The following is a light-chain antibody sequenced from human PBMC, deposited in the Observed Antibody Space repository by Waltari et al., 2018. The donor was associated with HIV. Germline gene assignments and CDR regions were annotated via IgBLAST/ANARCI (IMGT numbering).Light chain of an antibody. CDR3: QQYAKWPWT. Sequence: IVMTQSPVTLSVSPGERVTLSCRASQSVGTDLAWYRREPGQAPRLLVYDASTRATGISETFTASGSSTEFTLTISSLQPEDFAVYYCQQYAKWPWTFGLGTRVEVK. V-gene: IGKV3D-15*01. J-gene: IGKJ1*01. CDR2: DAS. CDR1: QSVGTD.